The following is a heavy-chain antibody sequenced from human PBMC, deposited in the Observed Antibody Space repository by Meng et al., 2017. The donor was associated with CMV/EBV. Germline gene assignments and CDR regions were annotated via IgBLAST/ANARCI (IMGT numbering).Heavy chain of an antibody. V-gene: IGHV1-18*01. CDR1: GYTFTSYG. CDR3: ARETYYYDSSGYYYSN. J-gene: IGHJ4*02. D-gene: IGHD3-22*01. Sequence: ASVKVSCKASGYTFTSYGISWVRQAPGQGLEWMGWISAYNGNTNYAQKFQGRVTMTRDTSISTAYMELSRLRSDDTAVYYCARETYYYDSSGYYYSNWGQGTLVTVSS. CDR2: ISAYNGNT.